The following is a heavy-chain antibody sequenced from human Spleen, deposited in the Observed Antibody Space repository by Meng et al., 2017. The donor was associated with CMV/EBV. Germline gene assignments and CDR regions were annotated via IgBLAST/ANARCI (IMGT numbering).Heavy chain of an antibody. CDR1: YY. CDR3: ARVPSLGYCSSTSCPRGTYFDY. D-gene: IGHD2-2*01. J-gene: IGHJ4*02. Sequence: YYWSGIRQPPGKGMEWSGEINQSGSTNYNPSLKSRVTISVDTSKNQFSLKLSSVTAADTAVYYCARVPSLGYCSSTSCPRGTYFDYWGQGTLVTVSS. CDR2: INQSGST. V-gene: IGHV4-34*01.